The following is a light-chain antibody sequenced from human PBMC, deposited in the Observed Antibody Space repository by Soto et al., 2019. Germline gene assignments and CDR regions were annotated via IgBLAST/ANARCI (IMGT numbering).Light chain of an antibody. CDR1: QGISDW. V-gene: IGKV1D-12*01. J-gene: IGKJ4*01. CDR2: AAS. Sequence: DLQMTQSPSSVSVSVGDSVTITCRTSQGISDWLAWYQQKPGEAPKLLIYAASRLHSGVPSRFSGSGSGTDSTLTISSLQPEDFASYYCQQADSFPLTFGGGTKVEIK. CDR3: QQADSFPLT.